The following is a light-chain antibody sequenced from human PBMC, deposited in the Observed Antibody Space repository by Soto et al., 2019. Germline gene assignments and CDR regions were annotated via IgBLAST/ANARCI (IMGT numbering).Light chain of an antibody. Sequence: EIVLTQSPGTLSLSPGERATLSCRASQSVTSNYLAWYQQKPGQAPRLLIYGASSRATGIPDRFSGSGSGTDFTLTISRLEPEDFAVHYCQQYAGSPPRTFGQGTKVEIK. J-gene: IGKJ1*01. CDR3: QQYAGSPPRT. CDR2: GAS. V-gene: IGKV3-20*01. CDR1: QSVTSNY.